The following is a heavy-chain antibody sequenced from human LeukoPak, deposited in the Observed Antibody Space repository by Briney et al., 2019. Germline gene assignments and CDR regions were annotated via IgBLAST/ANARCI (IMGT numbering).Heavy chain of an antibody. CDR2: FDPEDGET. CDR3: ASARDIGSYRNYFDY. V-gene: IGHV1-24*01. CDR1: GYTLTELS. J-gene: IGHJ4*02. D-gene: IGHD1-26*01. Sequence: ASVKVSCKVSGYTLTELSMHWVRQAPGKGLEWMGGFDPEDGETIYAQKFQGRVTMTEDTSTDTAYMELSSLRSEDTAVYYCASARDIGSYRNYFDYWGQGTLATVSS.